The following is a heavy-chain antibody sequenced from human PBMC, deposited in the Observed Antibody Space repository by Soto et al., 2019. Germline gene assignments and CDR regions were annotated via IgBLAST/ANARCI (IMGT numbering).Heavy chain of an antibody. Sequence: GGSLRLSCAASGFTFSTYSMNWVRQAPGKGLEWVSYISSGSSPIYYADSVKGRFTISRDNAKNSLYLQMNSLRAEDTAVYYCARRGPGTYFDYWGQGTLVTVSS. J-gene: IGHJ4*02. CDR3: ARRGPGTYFDY. D-gene: IGHD6-13*01. CDR1: GFTFSTYS. V-gene: IGHV3-48*04. CDR2: ISSGSSPI.